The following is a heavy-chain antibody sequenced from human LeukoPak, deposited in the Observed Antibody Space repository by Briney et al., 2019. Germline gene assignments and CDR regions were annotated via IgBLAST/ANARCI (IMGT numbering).Heavy chain of an antibody. Sequence: GGSLRLSCTASGFTFGDYALSWFRKAPGKGLEWVGFIRSKAYGGTTEYAASVKGRFTISRDDSKSIAYLQMNSLKTEDTAVYYCTRVYINHLDYWGQGTLVTVSS. D-gene: IGHD1-14*01. CDR1: GFTFGDYA. CDR2: IRSKAYGGTT. CDR3: TRVYINHLDY. J-gene: IGHJ4*02. V-gene: IGHV3-49*03.